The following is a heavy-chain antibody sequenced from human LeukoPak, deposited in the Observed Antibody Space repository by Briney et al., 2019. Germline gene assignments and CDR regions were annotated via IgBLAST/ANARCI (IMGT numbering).Heavy chain of an antibody. Sequence: GESLQISCKGSGYSFISYWIGWVRQMPGKGLEWMGIIYPGDSDIRYSPSFQGQVTISVDKSISTAYLQWSSLKASGTAMYYCAISVGSGWKFDYWGQGTLVTVSS. CDR2: IYPGDSDI. J-gene: IGHJ4*02. CDR3: AISVGSGWKFDY. CDR1: GYSFISYW. D-gene: IGHD6-19*01. V-gene: IGHV5-51*01.